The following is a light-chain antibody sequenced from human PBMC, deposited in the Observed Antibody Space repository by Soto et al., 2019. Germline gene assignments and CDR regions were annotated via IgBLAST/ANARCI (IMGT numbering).Light chain of an antibody. J-gene: IGKJ3*01. Sequence: IQLTQSPSSLSASVGDRVTITCRASQGISSFLAWYQQKPGKAPKLLIYGASTLQSGVPSRFSGSGSGTDFTLPIGSLQPEVFATYYYQGLNSSPIPFGPGTKVDIK. V-gene: IGKV1-9*01. CDR2: GAS. CDR3: QGLNSSPIP. CDR1: QGISSF.